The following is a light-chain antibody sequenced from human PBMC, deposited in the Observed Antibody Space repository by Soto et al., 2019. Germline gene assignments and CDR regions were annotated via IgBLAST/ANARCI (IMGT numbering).Light chain of an antibody. CDR3: QQYNSYSVT. Sequence: DIQMTQSPSTLSASVGDRVTITCRASQSISSWLAWYQQKPGKAPKLLIYKASSLESGVPSRFSGSGSGTEFTLTISSLQPDDFATYYCQQYNSYSVTFXQGTKVDIK. CDR2: KAS. J-gene: IGKJ1*01. V-gene: IGKV1-5*03. CDR1: QSISSW.